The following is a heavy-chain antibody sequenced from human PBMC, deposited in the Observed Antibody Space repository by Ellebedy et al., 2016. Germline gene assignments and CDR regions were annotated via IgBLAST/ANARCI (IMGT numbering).Heavy chain of an antibody. CDR1: GGSISSYY. J-gene: IGHJ5*02. CDR2: IYYSGST. V-gene: IGHV4-59*01. CDR3: ARTAGEFSWFDP. D-gene: IGHD3-10*01. Sequence: GSLRLSCTVSGGSISSYYWSWIRQPPGKGLEWIGYIYYSGSTNYNPSLKSRVTISVDTSKNQFSLKLSSVTAADTAVYYCARTAGEFSWFDPWGQGTLVTVSS.